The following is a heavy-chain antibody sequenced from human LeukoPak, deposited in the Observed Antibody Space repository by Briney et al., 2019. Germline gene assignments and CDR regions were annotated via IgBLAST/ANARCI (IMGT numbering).Heavy chain of an antibody. D-gene: IGHD2-21*02. J-gene: IGHJ2*01. V-gene: IGHV3-23*01. CDR1: GFTFSSYA. Sequence: GGSLRLSCAASGFTFSSYAMSWVRQAPGKGLEWVSAISGSGGSTYYADSVRGRFTISRDNAKNSLYLQMNSLRAEDTAVYYCARLAYCGGDCYWFDLWGRGTLVTISS. CDR3: ARLAYCGGDCYWFDL. CDR2: ISGSGGST.